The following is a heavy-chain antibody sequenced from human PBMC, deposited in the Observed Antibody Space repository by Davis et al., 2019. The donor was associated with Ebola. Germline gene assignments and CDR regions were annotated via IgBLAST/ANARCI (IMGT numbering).Heavy chain of an antibody. CDR1: GFSFSGSG. CDR2: TKQDGSDK. CDR3: AREDNIRTTVSDQYYYGMDV. Sequence: GESLKISCAAPGFSFSGSGMSWVRQAPGKGLEWVANTKQDGSDKYYVDSVKGRFTISRDNGKKSLYLQMKSLRAEDTAVYYCAREDNIRTTVSDQYYYGMDVWGQGTTVTVFS. V-gene: IGHV3-7*01. D-gene: IGHD4-11*01. J-gene: IGHJ6*02.